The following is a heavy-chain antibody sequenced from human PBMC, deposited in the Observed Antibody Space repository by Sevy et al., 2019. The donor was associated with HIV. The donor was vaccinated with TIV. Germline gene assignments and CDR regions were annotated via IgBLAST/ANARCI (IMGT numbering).Heavy chain of an antibody. Sequence: GGSLRLSCAASGFTFSYYSMNWVRQAPGKGLEWVSSISSSSSYIYYADSVKGRFTISRDNAKNSLYLQMNSLRAEGTAVYYCASPLDYYDSPSAYWGQGTLVTVSS. CDR1: GFTFSYYS. CDR3: ASPLDYYDSPSAY. J-gene: IGHJ4*02. CDR2: ISSSSSYI. D-gene: IGHD3-22*01. V-gene: IGHV3-21*01.